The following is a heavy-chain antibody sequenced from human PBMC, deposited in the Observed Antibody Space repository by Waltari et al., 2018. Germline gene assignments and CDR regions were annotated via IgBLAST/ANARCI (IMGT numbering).Heavy chain of an antibody. CDR2: IYHSGST. Sequence: QLQLQESGLGLVKPSQTLSLTCAVSGGSISSGGYSWSWIRQPPGKGLEWIGYIYHSGSTYYNPSLKSRVTISVDRSKNQFALKLSSVTAADTAVYYCARGGGREMGVDAFDIWGQGTMVTVSS. J-gene: IGHJ3*02. D-gene: IGHD3-16*01. V-gene: IGHV4-30-2*01. CDR3: ARGGGREMGVDAFDI. CDR1: GGSISSGGYS.